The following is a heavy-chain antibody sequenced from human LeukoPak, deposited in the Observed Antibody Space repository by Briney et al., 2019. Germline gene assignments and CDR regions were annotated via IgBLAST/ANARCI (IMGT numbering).Heavy chain of an antibody. D-gene: IGHD3-10*01. J-gene: IGHJ4*02. CDR2: IYPSGTT. V-gene: IGHV4-4*02. Sequence: WICEIYPSGTTNYNPSLTSRVTISVDKSKNHFSLKLSSVTAADTAVYYCARDLDGSGTSSFWGQGTLVTVSS. CDR3: ARDLDGSGTSSF.